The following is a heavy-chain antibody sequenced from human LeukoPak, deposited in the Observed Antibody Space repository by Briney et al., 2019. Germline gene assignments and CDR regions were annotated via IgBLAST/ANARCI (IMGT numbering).Heavy chain of an antibody. D-gene: IGHD5-18*01. CDR3: ASSGGEYSF. CDR1: GFTFSSYE. V-gene: IGHV3-48*03. Sequence: GGSLRLSCAASGFTFSSYEMNWVCQAPGKGLEWVSYISSSGSTIYYADSVKGRFTISRDNAKNSLYLQMNSLRAEDTAVYYCASSGGEYSFWGQGTLVTVSS. CDR2: ISSSGSTI. J-gene: IGHJ4*02.